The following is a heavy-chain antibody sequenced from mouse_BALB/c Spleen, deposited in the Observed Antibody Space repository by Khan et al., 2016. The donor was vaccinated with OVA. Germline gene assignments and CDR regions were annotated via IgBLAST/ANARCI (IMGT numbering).Heavy chain of an antibody. CDR3: ARLAYYYNSEGFAY. CDR1: GFTFSTYG. Sequence: EVELVESGGDLVKTGGSLKLSCAASGFTFSTYGMSWVRQPPDKRLEWVATISSGGHYTYYIDSVKGRFTISRDNAKNILYLQMTSLRSEDTAMYYCARLAYYYNSEGFAYWGQGTLVTVSA. CDR2: ISSGGHYT. J-gene: IGHJ3*01. D-gene: IGHD1-1*02. V-gene: IGHV5-6*01.